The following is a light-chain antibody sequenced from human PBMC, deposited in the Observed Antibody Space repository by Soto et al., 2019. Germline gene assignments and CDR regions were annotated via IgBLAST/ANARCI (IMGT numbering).Light chain of an antibody. CDR3: QQRNDWPLS. Sequence: ETVLTQSPDTLSLSPGDRATLSCRASQSVNNYLAWYQQKPGQVPRLLIYDTANRAAGTPARFSGSGSGIEFTLTISSLEPEDFAVYYCQQRNDWPLSFGGGTRVEMK. CDR2: DTA. CDR1: QSVNNY. J-gene: IGKJ4*01. V-gene: IGKV3-11*01.